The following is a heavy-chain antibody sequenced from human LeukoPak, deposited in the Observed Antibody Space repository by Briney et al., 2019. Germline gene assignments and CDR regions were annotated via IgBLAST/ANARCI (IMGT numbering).Heavy chain of an antibody. CDR2: IYHTGTT. CDR1: GGSISSGDYY. CDR3: ARGGCRLDY. D-gene: IGHD4/OR15-4a*01. Sequence: PSXTLSLTCTVSGGSISSGDYYWSWLRQPPGKGLEWIGYIYHTGTTNYNPSLKSRVTISVDTSKNQFSLKLSSVTAADTAVYYCARGGCRLDYWGQGTLVTVSS. V-gene: IGHV4-61*08. J-gene: IGHJ4*02.